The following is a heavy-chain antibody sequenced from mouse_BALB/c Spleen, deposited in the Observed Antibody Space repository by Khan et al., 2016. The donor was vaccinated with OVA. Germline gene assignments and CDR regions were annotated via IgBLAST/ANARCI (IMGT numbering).Heavy chain of an antibody. Sequence: EVQLVESGGGLVQPGGSMKLSCVASGFTFRNYWMNWVRQSPEKGLEWVAVIRLKSDDYVTHYAESVKGRFTISRDGSKSSVYLQMNNLRAEGTGIYYCWILLWGQGTTLTVSS. CDR3: WILL. V-gene: IGHV6-6*02. CDR1: GFTFRNYW. CDR2: IRLKSDDYVT. J-gene: IGHJ2*01.